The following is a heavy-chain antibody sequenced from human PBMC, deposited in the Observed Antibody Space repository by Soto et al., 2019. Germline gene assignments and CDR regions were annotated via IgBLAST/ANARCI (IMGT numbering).Heavy chain of an antibody. CDR3: ARVGCSGGSCHLFPPKAGMDL. J-gene: IGHJ6*02. CDR1: GYTFTGYG. CDR2: ISAYNGNT. D-gene: IGHD2-15*01. Sequence: QVQLVQSGAEVKKPGASVKVSCKASGYTFTGYGISWLRQAPGQGLGWMGWISAYNGNTNYAKKLQGRVTMTTDTSTRTADIELRSLRSDDTAVYYCARVGCSGGSCHLFPPKAGMDLWGQGTTVTVSS. V-gene: IGHV1-18*01.